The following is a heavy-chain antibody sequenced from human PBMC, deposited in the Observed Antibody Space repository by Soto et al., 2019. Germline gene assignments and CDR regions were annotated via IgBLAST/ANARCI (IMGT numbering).Heavy chain of an antibody. CDR1: GGSISSNNW. CDR3: ASMEYYYIPGSYSTGEYSFDE. Sequence: QVQLQESGPGLVKPSGTVSLTCAVSGGSISSNNWWGWVRQSPGKGLEWIAEIYHSGSTNYNPSHKNRVHMSVDKSKKRSSLNLSSVPAADTAVYYCASMEYYYIPGSYSTGEYSFDEWGQGILVTVCS. J-gene: IGHJ4*02. D-gene: IGHD3-10*01. CDR2: IYHSGST. V-gene: IGHV4-4*02.